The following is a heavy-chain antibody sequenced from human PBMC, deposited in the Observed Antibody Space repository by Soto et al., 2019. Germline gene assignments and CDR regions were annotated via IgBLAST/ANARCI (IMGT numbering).Heavy chain of an antibody. D-gene: IGHD2-15*01. J-gene: IGHJ5*02. Sequence: QVQLVQSGAEVKKPGASVKVSCKASGYTFTGYYMHWVRQAPGQGLEWMGWINPNSGGTNYAQKFQGWVTMTRDTSISTAYMELSRLRSDDTAVYYCARGGDLYCSGGSCYSWFDPWGQRTLVTVSS. CDR1: GYTFTGYY. CDR2: INPNSGGT. V-gene: IGHV1-2*04. CDR3: ARGGDLYCSGGSCYSWFDP.